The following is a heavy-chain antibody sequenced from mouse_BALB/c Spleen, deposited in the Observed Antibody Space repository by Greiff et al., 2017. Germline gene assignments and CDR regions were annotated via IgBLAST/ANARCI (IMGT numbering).Heavy chain of an antibody. CDR1: GYSITSDYA. D-gene: IGHD2-13*01. CDR3: ARAPAVLVTGAWFAY. V-gene: IGHV3-2*02. Sequence: EVKVEESGPGLVKPSQSLSLTCTVTGYSITSDYAWNWIRQFPGNKLEWMGYISYSGSTSYNPSLKSRISITRDTSKNQFFLQLNSVTTEDTATYYCARAPAVLVTGAWFAYWGQGTLVTVSA. CDR2: ISYSGST. J-gene: IGHJ3*01.